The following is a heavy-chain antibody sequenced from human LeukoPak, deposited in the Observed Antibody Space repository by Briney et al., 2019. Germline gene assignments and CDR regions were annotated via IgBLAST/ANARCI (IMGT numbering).Heavy chain of an antibody. V-gene: IGHV4-38-2*02. CDR2: IYHSGST. Sequence: PSETLSLTCTVSGYSISSGYYWGWIRRPPGKGLEWIGSIYHSGSTYYNPSLKSRVTISVDTSKNQFSLKLSSVTAADTAVYYCARGRYYFDYWGQGTLVTVSS. J-gene: IGHJ4*02. CDR3: ARGRYYFDY. CDR1: GYSISSGYY.